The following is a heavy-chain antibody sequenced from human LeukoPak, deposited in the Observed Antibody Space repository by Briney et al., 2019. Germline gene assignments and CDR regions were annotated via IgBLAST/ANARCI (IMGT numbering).Heavy chain of an antibody. CDR1: GFTFSSYA. Sequence: GGSLRLSCAASGFTFSSYAMSWVRQAPGKGLEWVSIIGGSGGTTYYADSVKGRFTISRDNSKNTLYLQMNSLRVEDTAVYYCAESSSPYSSSIYYFDYWGQGTLVTVSS. CDR3: AESSSPYSSSIYYFDY. V-gene: IGHV3-23*01. J-gene: IGHJ4*02. D-gene: IGHD6-6*01. CDR2: IGGSGGTT.